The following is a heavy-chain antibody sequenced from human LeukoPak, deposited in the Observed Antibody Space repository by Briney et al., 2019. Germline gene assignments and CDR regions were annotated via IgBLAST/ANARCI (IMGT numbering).Heavy chain of an antibody. D-gene: IGHD3-10*01. J-gene: IGHJ4*02. CDR2: ISYDGSNK. CDR1: GFTFSGYG. CDR3: AKETYGSGKTIYFDY. Sequence: GGSLRLSCATSGFTFSGYGMHWVRQAPGKGLEWVAVISYDGSNKYYADSVKGRFTISRDNSKNTLYLQMNSLRAEDTAVYYCAKETYGSGKTIYFDYWGQGTLVTVSS. V-gene: IGHV3-30*18.